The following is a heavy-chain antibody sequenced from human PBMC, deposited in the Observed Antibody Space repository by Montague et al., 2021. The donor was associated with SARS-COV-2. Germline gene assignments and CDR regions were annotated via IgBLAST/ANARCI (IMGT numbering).Heavy chain of an antibody. CDR2: INRDGSST. V-gene: IGHV3-74*01. Sequence: SLRLSCAASGFTFNNYWMHWVRQAPRKGLLWLSRINRDGSSTTYADSVKGRFTIPRDNAKNTLYLQVNSLRDDDTAVYYCARKAYNSGDFDFWGQGTLVTVSS. CDR1: GFTFNNYW. CDR3: ARKAYNSGDFDF. D-gene: IGHD6-19*01. J-gene: IGHJ4*02.